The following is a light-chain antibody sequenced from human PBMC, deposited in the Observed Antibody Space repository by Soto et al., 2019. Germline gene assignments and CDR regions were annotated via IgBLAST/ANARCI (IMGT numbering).Light chain of an antibody. Sequence: EIVLTQSAGTLSLSPGERATLSCRASQSVSSSYLAWYQQKPGQAPRLLIYGASSRATGIPDRFSGSGSGTDFTLTISRLEPEDFAVYYCQQYASSPVYTFGQGTKLEIK. V-gene: IGKV3-20*01. CDR3: QQYASSPVYT. J-gene: IGKJ2*01. CDR1: QSVSSSY. CDR2: GAS.